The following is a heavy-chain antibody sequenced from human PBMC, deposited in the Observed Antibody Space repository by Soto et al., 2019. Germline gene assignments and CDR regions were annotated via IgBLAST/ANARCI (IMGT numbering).Heavy chain of an antibody. CDR1: GYTFTSDY. Sequence: ASVKGSCKASGYTFTSDYVHWVLQAPGQGLEWMGIINPSGGSTSYAQKFQGRVTMTRDTSTSTVYMELSSLRSEDTAVYYCALDLVGADPRFDYWGQGTLVTVSS. CDR3: ALDLVGADPRFDY. V-gene: IGHV1-46*01. J-gene: IGHJ4*02. D-gene: IGHD1-26*01. CDR2: INPSGGST.